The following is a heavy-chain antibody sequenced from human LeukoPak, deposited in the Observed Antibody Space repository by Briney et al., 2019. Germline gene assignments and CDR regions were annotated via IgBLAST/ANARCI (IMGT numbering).Heavy chain of an antibody. V-gene: IGHV3-48*03. J-gene: IGHJ3*02. D-gene: IGHD3-16*01. Sequence: TGGSLRLSCAASGFTFSNFGLNWVRQAPGKGLQWDSFISSTGITKYYADSVRGRFTISRDNTRNSLYLQMSSLRAEDTAVYYCARDLVSGAYTFDTWGQGTVVTVSS. CDR1: GFTFSNFG. CDR3: ARDLVSGAYTFDT. CDR2: ISSTGITK.